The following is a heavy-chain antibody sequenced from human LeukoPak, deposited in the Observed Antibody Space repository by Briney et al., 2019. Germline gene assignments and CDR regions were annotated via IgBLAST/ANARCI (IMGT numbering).Heavy chain of an antibody. J-gene: IGHJ4*02. CDR3: ARSYDDSSGHLDY. V-gene: IGHV1-18*01. CDR2: ISGYNGNT. CDR1: GYIFTSYA. Sequence: GASAMVSCKASGYIFTSYAISWVRQPAGQGGEWMGWISGYNGNTDYAQQFQGRVTMTTDTSTSTVYMDLRSLRADDTAEYYCARSYDDSSGHLDYWGQGTLVTVSS. D-gene: IGHD3-22*01.